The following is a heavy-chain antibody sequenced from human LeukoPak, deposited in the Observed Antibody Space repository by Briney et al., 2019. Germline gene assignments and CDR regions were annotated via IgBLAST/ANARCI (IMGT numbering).Heavy chain of an antibody. V-gene: IGHV4-59*12. Sequence: PSETLSLTCTVSGGSISSYYWSWIRQPPGKGLEWIGYIYYSGSTNYNPSFKSRVTISVDTSKNQFSLKLSSVTAADTAVYYCARGLSWVYYFDYWGQGTLVTVSS. CDR1: GGSISSYY. CDR3: ARGLSWVYYFDY. D-gene: IGHD3-16*01. J-gene: IGHJ4*02. CDR2: IYYSGST.